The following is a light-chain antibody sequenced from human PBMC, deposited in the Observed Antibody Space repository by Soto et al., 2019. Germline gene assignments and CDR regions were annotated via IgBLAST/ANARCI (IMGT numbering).Light chain of an antibody. CDR2: GAS. V-gene: IGKV3-20*01. J-gene: IGKJ1*01. CDR1: QSVSNNY. CDR3: QQYGSSGT. Sequence: EIVLTQSPGTLSLSPGARATLSCMASQSVSNNYLAWYQQKPGQAPRLLIYGASNRATGIPDRFSGSGSGTDFTLTISRLEPEDFAVYYCQQYGSSGTFGQGTKVDI.